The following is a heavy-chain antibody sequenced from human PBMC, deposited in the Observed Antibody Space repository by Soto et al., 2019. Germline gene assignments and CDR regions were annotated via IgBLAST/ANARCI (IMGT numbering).Heavy chain of an antibody. CDR1: GFTFSSYW. V-gene: IGHV3-7*01. J-gene: IGHJ4*02. CDR2: IHPDGSAQ. Sequence: EVQLVESGGGLVQPGGSLRLSCAVSGFTFSSYWMTWVRQAPGKGLEWIANIHPDGSAQNYVDSVRGRFTISRDNTKNSLYLQMNSLRVDDTAVYYCSKNLAWSGDDYWGQGTLVAVSS. CDR3: SKNLAWSGDDY. D-gene: IGHD1-1*01.